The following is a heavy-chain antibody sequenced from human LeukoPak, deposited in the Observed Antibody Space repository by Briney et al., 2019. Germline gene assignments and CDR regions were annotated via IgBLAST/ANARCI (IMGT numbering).Heavy chain of an antibody. CDR1: GFTFSFSA. J-gene: IGHJ6*02. D-gene: IGHD5-18*01. CDR2: ISGSGITI. Sequence: GGSLRLSCAASGFTFSFSAVNWVRQAPGKGLEWISFISGSGITIYYSDSVKGRFTISRDNAKNSLYLQMNSLRAEDTAVYYCARSVDTAMVNPYYYYGMDVWGQGTTVTVSS. CDR3: ARSVDTAMVNPYYYYGMDV. V-gene: IGHV3-48*04.